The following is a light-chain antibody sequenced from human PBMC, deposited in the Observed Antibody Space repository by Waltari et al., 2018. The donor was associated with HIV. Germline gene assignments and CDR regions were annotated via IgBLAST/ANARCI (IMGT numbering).Light chain of an antibody. Sequence: QSALTQPASVSGSPGQSITISCTSTSSDVATYNLISWYQQHPGKAPKLMIYEVSKRPSGVSARFSGSKSGDTASLTISGLQDEYEADYYCCSYVSNVIFGGGTKLTVL. V-gene: IGLV2-23*02. J-gene: IGLJ2*01. CDR2: EVS. CDR3: CSYVSNVI. CDR1: SSDVATYNL.